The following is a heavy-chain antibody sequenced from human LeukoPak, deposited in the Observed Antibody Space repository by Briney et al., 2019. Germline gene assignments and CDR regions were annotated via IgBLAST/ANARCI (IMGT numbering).Heavy chain of an antibody. J-gene: IGHJ6*02. CDR1: GFTFSSYA. Sequence: PGGSLRLSCAASGFTFSSYAMSWVRQAPGKGLEWVSAISGSGGSTYYADSVKGRFTISRDNSKNTLYLQMNSLRAEDTAVYYCAKEDIVVVPAATNYYYYGMDVWGQGTTVTVSS. D-gene: IGHD2-2*01. CDR2: ISGSGGST. V-gene: IGHV3-23*01. CDR3: AKEDIVVVPAATNYYYYGMDV.